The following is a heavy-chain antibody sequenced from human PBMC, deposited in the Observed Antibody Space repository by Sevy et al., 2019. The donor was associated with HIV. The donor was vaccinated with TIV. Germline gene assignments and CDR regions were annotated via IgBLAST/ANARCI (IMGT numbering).Heavy chain of an antibody. Sequence: GSLSLTCAVSGGSISSGNWWSWGRQPPGKGLECIGEIYRSGSTNYNPSLKSRVTISVDKSKNQFSLKLSSVTAADTAVYYCARMRADGTRGEVWFDPWGQGTLVTVSS. V-gene: IGHV4-4*02. D-gene: IGHD6-13*01. CDR2: IYRSGST. CDR3: ARMRADGTRGEVWFDP. J-gene: IGHJ5*02. CDR1: GGSISSGNW.